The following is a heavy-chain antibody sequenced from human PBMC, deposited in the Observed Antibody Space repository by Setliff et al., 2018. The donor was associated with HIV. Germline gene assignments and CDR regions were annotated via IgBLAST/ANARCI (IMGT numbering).Heavy chain of an antibody. CDR1: GGSVSSGSYY. CDR3: ARDVLGYDSTGRFDL. D-gene: IGHD3-22*01. CDR2: IYTSGST. J-gene: IGHJ2*01. Sequence: PSETLSLTCTVSGGSVSSGSYYWSWIRQPAGKGLQWIGRIYTSGSTNYNASLKSRVTISVDTCKNQFSLKLTSVTAADTAVYYCARDVLGYDSTGRFDLWGRGTLVTVSS. V-gene: IGHV4-61*02.